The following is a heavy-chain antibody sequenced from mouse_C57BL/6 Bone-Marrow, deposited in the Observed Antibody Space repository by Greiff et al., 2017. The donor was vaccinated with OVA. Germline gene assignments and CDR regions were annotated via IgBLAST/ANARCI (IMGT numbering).Heavy chain of an antibody. CDR3: ARWAPDYYGSSYDYAMDY. CDR1: GFTFSSYA. CDR2: ISSGGDYT. J-gene: IGHJ4*01. V-gene: IGHV5S21*01. D-gene: IGHD1-1*01. Sequence: EVMLVESGEGLVKPGGSLKLSCAASGFTFSSYAMSWVSQTPEKRLEWVAYISSGGDYTYYADNVKGRFTISIDTARNTLYLQMSSLKSEDTAMYYCARWAPDYYGSSYDYAMDYWGQGTSVTVSS.